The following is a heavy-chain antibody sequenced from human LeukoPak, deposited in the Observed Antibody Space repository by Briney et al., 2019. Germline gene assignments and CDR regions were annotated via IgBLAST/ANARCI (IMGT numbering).Heavy chain of an antibody. CDR2: ALYTGST. CDR3: ARDNGYSYGIDY. Sequence: SVTLSLTCSVSGGSISSYFWSWIRQAPGKGLEWVGYALYTGSTEYNPALKSRVTISLDTSNNQFSLRLSSVTAADTAVYYCARDNGYSYGIDYWGQGRLVTVSS. D-gene: IGHD5-18*01. J-gene: IGHJ4*02. CDR1: GGSISSYF. V-gene: IGHV4-59*01.